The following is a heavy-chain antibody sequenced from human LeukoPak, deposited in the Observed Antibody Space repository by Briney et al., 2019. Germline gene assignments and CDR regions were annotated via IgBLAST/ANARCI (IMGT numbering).Heavy chain of an antibody. J-gene: IGHJ5*02. CDR1: GGSISSSSYY. D-gene: IGHD3-3*01. CDR3: ARIGPYYDFWSGYYTGHWFDP. Sequence: PSETLSLTCTVSGGSISSSSYYWGWIRQPPGKGLEWIGSIYYSGSTYYNPSLKSRVTISVDTSKNQFSLKLSSVTAADTAVYYCARIGPYYDFWSGYYTGHWFDPWGQGTLVTVSS. V-gene: IGHV4-39*01. CDR2: IYYSGST.